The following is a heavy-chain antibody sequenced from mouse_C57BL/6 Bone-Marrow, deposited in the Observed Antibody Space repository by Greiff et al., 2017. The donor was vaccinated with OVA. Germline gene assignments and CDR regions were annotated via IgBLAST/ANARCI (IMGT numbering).Heavy chain of an antibody. J-gene: IGHJ1*03. CDR3: TGPTSWYFDV. D-gene: IGHD4-1*02. CDR1: GFTFSNYW. V-gene: IGHV6-3*01. CDR2: IRLKSDNYAT. Sequence: EVKVEESGGGLVQPGGSMKLSCVASGFTFSNYWMNWVRQSPEKGLEWVAQIRLKSDNYATHYAESVKGRFTISRDDSKSSVYLQMNNLRAEDTGIYYCTGPTSWYFDVWGTGTTVTVSS.